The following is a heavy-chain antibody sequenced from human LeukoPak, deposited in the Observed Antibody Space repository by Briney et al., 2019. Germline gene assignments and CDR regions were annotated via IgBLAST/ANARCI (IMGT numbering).Heavy chain of an antibody. V-gene: IGHV3-30*04. Sequence: GRSPRLSCAASGFTFSRSAMHWVRQAPGKGLEWVAGISYDGSSKYYADSVEGRFTISRDNPKNTMFLQMNSLRVEDTAVYYCGHNSWGQGTLVTVSS. J-gene: IGHJ4*02. CDR3: GHNS. CDR1: GFTFSRSA. CDR2: ISYDGSSK.